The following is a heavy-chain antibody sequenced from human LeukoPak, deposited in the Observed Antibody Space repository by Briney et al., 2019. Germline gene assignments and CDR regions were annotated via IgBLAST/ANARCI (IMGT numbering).Heavy chain of an antibody. Sequence: GESLKISCKGSGYRFTSYWIGWVRQMPGKGLEWMGIINPGDSDTRYSPSFQGQVTISADKSISTAYLQWSSLKASDTAMYYCAREGSSGGSPEDYGMDVWGQGATVTVSS. CDR3: AREGSSGGSPEDYGMDV. CDR1: GYRFTSYW. J-gene: IGHJ6*02. V-gene: IGHV5-51*01. CDR2: INPGDSDT. D-gene: IGHD2-15*01.